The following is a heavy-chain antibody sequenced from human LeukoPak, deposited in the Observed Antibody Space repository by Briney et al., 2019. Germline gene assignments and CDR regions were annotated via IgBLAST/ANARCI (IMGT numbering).Heavy chain of an antibody. V-gene: IGHV3-21*01. D-gene: IGHD3-10*01. J-gene: IGHJ5*02. Sequence: GGSLRLSCAASGFTFSSYSMNWVRQAPGKGLEWVSSISSSSSYIYYADSVKGRFTISRDNAKNSLYLQMNSLRAEDTAVYYCARDTAPAPMVRGVIGNWFDPWGQGTLVTVSS. CDR1: GFTFSSYS. CDR3: ARDTAPAPMVRGVIGNWFDP. CDR2: ISSSSSYI.